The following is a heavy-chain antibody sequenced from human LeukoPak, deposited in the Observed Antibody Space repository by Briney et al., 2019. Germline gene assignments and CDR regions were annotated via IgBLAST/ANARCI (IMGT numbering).Heavy chain of an antibody. Sequence: PSETLSLTCTVSGGSISSYYWSWIRQPPGKGLEWIGRTHTSGSTTYNPSLKSRVTISVDTSKNQFSLKLSSVTAADTAVYYCARHHYQLSALDYWGQGTLVTVSS. CDR1: GGSISSYY. D-gene: IGHD2-2*01. V-gene: IGHV4-4*08. CDR2: THTSGST. CDR3: ARHHYQLSALDY. J-gene: IGHJ4*02.